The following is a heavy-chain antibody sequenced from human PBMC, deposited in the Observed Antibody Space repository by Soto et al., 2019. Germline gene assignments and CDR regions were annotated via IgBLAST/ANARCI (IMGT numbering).Heavy chain of an antibody. V-gene: IGHV1-69*06. CDR2: IVPMFGTS. J-gene: IGHJ4*02. Sequence: QERLVQSGAEVRKPGSSVKVSCKVTGGTSTRYAINWVRQAPGQGLEWMGGIVPMFGTSKYAQKFRGRVTITADTSTNIAYRELRSLRSEDTAVYYCSRGSEYDFWSGYLWGQGTLVSVSS. D-gene: IGHD3-3*01. CDR3: SRGSEYDFWSGYL. CDR1: GGTSTRYA.